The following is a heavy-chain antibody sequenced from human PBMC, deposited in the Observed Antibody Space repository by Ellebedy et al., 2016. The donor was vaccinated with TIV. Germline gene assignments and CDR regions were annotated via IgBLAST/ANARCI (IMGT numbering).Heavy chain of an antibody. CDR2: ISGSGDNT. D-gene: IGHD4-23*01. CDR3: ARDPVGVGPAFDI. CDR1: GLTFSSHA. V-gene: IGHV3-23*01. J-gene: IGHJ3*02. Sequence: GESLKISCAASGLTFSSHAMSWVRQAPGKGLGWVSSISGSGDNTYYADSVKGRFTISRDNSKNTLSLQMNSLRAEDTAVYYSARDPVGVGPAFDIWGQGTIVTVSS.